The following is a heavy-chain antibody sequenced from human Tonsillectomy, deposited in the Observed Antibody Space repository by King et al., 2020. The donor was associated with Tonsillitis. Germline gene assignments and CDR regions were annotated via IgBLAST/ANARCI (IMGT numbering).Heavy chain of an antibody. CDR3: ARDQGGYCTHAECSPFDY. J-gene: IGHJ4*02. V-gene: IGHV3-30*04. Sequence: VQLVESGGGVVQPGRSLRLSCAASGFTFSSYAMHWVRQAPGKGLEWVAVISYDGSNKYYADSVKGRFTISRDNSKNTLYLQMNSLRPEDTAVYYCARDQGGYCTHAECSPFDYWGQGTLVTVSS. CDR2: ISYDGSNK. CDR1: GFTFSSYA. D-gene: IGHD2-8*01.